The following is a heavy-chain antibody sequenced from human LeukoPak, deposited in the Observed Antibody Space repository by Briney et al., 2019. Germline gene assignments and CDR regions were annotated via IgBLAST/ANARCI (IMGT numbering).Heavy chain of an antibody. J-gene: IGHJ4*02. D-gene: IGHD3-22*01. CDR3: ARETSGSSDY. CDR1: GFTFSYFW. CDR2: INTDGSSP. Sequence: GGSLRLSCAASGFTFSYFWMYWVRHAPGKGLVWVSRINTDGSSPTYADSVTGRFTISRDNAKNTLYLQLNSLRAEDTALYYCARETSGSSDYWGQGTLVTVSS. V-gene: IGHV3-74*01.